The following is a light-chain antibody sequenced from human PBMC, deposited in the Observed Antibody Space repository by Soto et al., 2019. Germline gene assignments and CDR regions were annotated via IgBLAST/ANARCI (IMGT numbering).Light chain of an antibody. CDR3: QQRNSYPRT. J-gene: IGKJ2*01. CDR1: QGINIF. V-gene: IGKV1-9*01. CDR2: AAS. Sequence: DIQLTQSPSFLSASVGDRVTITCRASQGINIFLAWFQQKPGKAPNLLISAASTLQSGVPSRFSGSGSEKESTLTITSLQPEDSATYYCQQRNSYPRTFGHGTKVDIK.